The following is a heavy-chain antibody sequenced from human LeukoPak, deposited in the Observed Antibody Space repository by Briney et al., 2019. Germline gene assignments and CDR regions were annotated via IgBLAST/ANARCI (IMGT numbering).Heavy chain of an antibody. CDR3: AKDSSNWGISYYMDV. V-gene: IGHV3-74*01. Sequence: GGSLRLSCEASGFTFSTSWMYSVRQAPGKGLEWVSRINGDGSDPSYADFVKGRFTISRDNAKSTLYLQMNSLRAEDTAVYYCAKDSSNWGISYYMDVWGKGTTVTVSS. D-gene: IGHD7-27*01. CDR1: GFTFSTSW. J-gene: IGHJ6*03. CDR2: INGDGSDP.